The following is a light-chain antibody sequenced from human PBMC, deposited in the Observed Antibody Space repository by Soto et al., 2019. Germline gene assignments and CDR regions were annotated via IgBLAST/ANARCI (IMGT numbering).Light chain of an antibody. V-gene: IGKV1-33*01. CDR2: DAS. CDR1: QNINNY. CDR3: QQYENLPT. J-gene: IGKJ5*01. Sequence: DIQMTQSPSSLSASVGDRVTITCQASQNINNYLNWYQQKPGRAPKLLIYDASNLEAGVPSRFRGSGSGTDFTFTISSLQTEDIETYYCQQYENLPTFGQATRLEI.